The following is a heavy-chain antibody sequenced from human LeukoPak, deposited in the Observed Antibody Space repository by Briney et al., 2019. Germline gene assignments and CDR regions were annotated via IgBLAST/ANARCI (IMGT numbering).Heavy chain of an antibody. CDR1: GYTFTSYD. CDR2: MNPSSGNT. V-gene: IGHV1-8*01. CDR3: ARGPRAAADDY. Sequence: ASVKVSCKASGYTFTSYDINWVRQATGQGLEWLGWMNPSSGNTGYAQKFQGRVTITRDTSASTAYMELSSLTSEDTAVYYCARGPRAAADDYWGQGTLVTVSS. D-gene: IGHD6-13*01. J-gene: IGHJ4*02.